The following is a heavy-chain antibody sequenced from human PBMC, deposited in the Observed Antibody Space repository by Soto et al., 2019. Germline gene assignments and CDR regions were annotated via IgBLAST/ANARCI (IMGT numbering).Heavy chain of an antibody. CDR3: ATGGWNPGYCSGGSCYSGFDY. Sequence: GGSLRLSCAASGLTFSSYSMNWVRQAPGKGLEWVSSISSSSSYIYYADSVKGRFTISRDNAKNSLYLQMNSLRAEDTAVYYCATGGWNPGYCSGGSCYSGFDYWGKGPLVTVSS. CDR2: ISSSSSYI. J-gene: IGHJ4*02. V-gene: IGHV3-21*01. D-gene: IGHD2-15*01. CDR1: GLTFSSYS.